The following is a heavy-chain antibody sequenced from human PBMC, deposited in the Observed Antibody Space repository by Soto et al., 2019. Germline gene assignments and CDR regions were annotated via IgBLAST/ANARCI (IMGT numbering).Heavy chain of an antibody. CDR2: MKSKTDGGTT. V-gene: IGHV3-15*01. CDR3: TTDGYDDHLDY. CDR1: GFTFSNVW. D-gene: IGHD5-12*01. J-gene: IGHJ4*02. Sequence: GGSLRLSCAASGFTFSNVWMSWVRQAPGKGLEWVGRMKSKTDGGTTDYAAPVRGRLTISRDDSKNTLFLQMNSLKTEDTAIYYCTTDGYDDHLDYWGQGTPVTVSS.